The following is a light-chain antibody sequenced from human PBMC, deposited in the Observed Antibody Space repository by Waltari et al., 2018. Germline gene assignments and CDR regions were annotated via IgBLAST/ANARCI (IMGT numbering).Light chain of an antibody. CDR2: GND. Sequence: QSVLTQPPSVSGAPGQRITIPCTGSSSNFGAGYDVLWYRQLPGTAPKLLIYGNDKRPSGVPDRFSGSKSGTSASLGITGLQAVDEADYYCQSYDTSLRAVFGGGTKVIVL. CDR1: SSNFGAGYD. V-gene: IGLV1-40*01. CDR3: QSYDTSLRAV. J-gene: IGLJ2*01.